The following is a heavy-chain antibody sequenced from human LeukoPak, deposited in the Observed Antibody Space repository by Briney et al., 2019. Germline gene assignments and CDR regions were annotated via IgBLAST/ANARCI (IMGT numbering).Heavy chain of an antibody. J-gene: IGHJ3*02. D-gene: IGHD5-18*01. V-gene: IGHV5-51*01. CDR3: ARQVGLGYSYAPGYGFDI. Sequence: GESLKISCKGSGYSFITYWIGWVRQMPGKGLEWMGIIYPGDSDTRYNPSFQGQVTISADKSITTAYLQWSSLQASDTAMYYCARQVGLGYSYAPGYGFDIWGQGTVVSVSS. CDR2: IYPGDSDT. CDR1: GYSFITYW.